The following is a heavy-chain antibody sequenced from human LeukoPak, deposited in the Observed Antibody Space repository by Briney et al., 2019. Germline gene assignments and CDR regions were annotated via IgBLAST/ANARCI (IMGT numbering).Heavy chain of an antibody. D-gene: IGHD6-19*01. Sequence: GGSLRLSCAASGFTFRAYTMNWVRQAPGKGLEWVSSISSSGTYIYYAASVKGRFTISRDDAKSSLYLQMSSLRAEDTAVYYCVRGIAVFDYWGQGTLVTVSS. J-gene: IGHJ4*02. CDR2: ISSSGTYI. V-gene: IGHV3-21*01. CDR3: VRGIAVFDY. CDR1: GFTFRAYT.